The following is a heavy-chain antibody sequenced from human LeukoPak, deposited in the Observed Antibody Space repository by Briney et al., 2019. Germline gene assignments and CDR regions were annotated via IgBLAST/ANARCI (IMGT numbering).Heavy chain of an antibody. Sequence: VASVKVSCKASGYTFTSYGISWVRQAPGQGLEWMGWISAYNGNTSYAQKLQGRVTMTTDTSTSTAYMELRSLRSDDTAVYYCARVDGMSGYELYYYYGMDVWGQGTTVTVSS. J-gene: IGHJ6*02. CDR2: ISAYNGNT. D-gene: IGHD5-12*01. CDR3: ARVDGMSGYELYYYYGMDV. CDR1: GYTFTSYG. V-gene: IGHV1-18*01.